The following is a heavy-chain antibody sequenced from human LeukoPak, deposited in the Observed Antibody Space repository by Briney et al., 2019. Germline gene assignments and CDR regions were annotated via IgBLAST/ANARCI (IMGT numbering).Heavy chain of an antibody. CDR1: GFTFSSYS. CDR3: ARGGLFKYFFDY. Sequence: GGSLRLSCAASGFTFSSYSMNWVRQAPGKGLEWVSSISSSSSYIYYADSVKGRFTISRDNAKNSLYLQMNSLRAEDTAVYYCARGGLFKYFFDYWGQGTPVTVSS. V-gene: IGHV3-21*01. J-gene: IGHJ4*02. CDR2: ISSSSSYI. D-gene: IGHD2-15*01.